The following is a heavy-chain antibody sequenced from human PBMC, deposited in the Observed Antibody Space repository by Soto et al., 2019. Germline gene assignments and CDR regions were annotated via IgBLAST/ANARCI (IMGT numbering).Heavy chain of an antibody. Sequence: SETLSLTCTVSGGSISSYYWSWIRQPPGKGLEWIGYIYYSGSTNYNPSLKSRVTISVDTSKIQFSLKLSSVTAADTAVYYCARSAIVVVTPNWFDPWGQGTLVTVSS. V-gene: IGHV4-59*01. J-gene: IGHJ5*02. D-gene: IGHD2-21*02. CDR3: ARSAIVVVTPNWFDP. CDR1: GGSISSYY. CDR2: IYYSGST.